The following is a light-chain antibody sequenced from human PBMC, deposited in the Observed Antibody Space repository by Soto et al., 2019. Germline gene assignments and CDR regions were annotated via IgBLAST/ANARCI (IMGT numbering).Light chain of an antibody. Sequence: IQMTQSPSSLFASVGDRVTITCQATQDINIYLNWYQQKPGKAPNLLIYDASNLEIGVPSRFSGSGSGTHFTFTISSLQTEDIGTYYCQQDDIIPSTFGRGTRLEIK. CDR1: QDINIY. V-gene: IGKV1-33*01. CDR3: QQDDIIPST. CDR2: DAS. J-gene: IGKJ5*01.